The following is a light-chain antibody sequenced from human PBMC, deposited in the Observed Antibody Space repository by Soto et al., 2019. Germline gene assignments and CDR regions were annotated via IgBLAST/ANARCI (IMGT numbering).Light chain of an antibody. J-gene: IGLJ1*01. V-gene: IGLV2-23*01. CDR1: ISDVGSYNL. Sequence: QSALTQPASVSGSPGQSITISCTGTISDVGSYNLVSWYQQHPGNAPKVMIYAGSKRPSGVSNRFSGSKPGNTASLTISGLQTEDEADYYCCSYAGGSTYVFGSGTKVTVL. CDR2: AGS. CDR3: CSYAGGSTYV.